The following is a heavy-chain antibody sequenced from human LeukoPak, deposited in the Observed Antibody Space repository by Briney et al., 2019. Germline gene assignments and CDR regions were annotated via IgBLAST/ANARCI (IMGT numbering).Heavy chain of an antibody. CDR3: AREHSTSWSDFDY. D-gene: IGHD6-13*01. J-gene: IGHJ4*02. CDR1: GYTFTGYY. Sequence: ASVKVSCKASGYTFTGYYMHWMRQAPGQGLEWMGWINPNSGGTNYAQKFQGRVTMTRDTSISTAYMELSRLRSEDTAVYYCAREHSTSWSDFDYWGQGTLVTVSS. V-gene: IGHV1-2*02. CDR2: INPNSGGT.